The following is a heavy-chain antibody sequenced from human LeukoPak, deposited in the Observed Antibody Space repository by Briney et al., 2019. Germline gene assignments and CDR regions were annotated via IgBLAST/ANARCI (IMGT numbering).Heavy chain of an antibody. V-gene: IGHV4-34*01. CDR1: GGSFSGYY. CDR3: ARGLGLELRGRRFDP. D-gene: IGHD1-7*01. Sequence: DPSETLSLTCAVYGGSFSGYYWSWIRQPPGKGLEWIGEINHSGSANYNPSLKSRVTISVDTSKNQFSLKLSSVTAADTAVYYCARGLGLELRGRRFDPWGQGTLVTVSS. J-gene: IGHJ5*02. CDR2: INHSGSA.